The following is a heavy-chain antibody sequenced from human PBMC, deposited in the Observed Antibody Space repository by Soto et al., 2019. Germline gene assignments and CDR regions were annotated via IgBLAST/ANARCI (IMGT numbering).Heavy chain of an antibody. CDR3: ARGTGVTHFDY. V-gene: IGHV1-3*05. Sequence: QVQLVQSGAEEKKPGASVKVSCKASGYTFTSYAMHWVRQAPGQRLEWMGWINAGNGNTKYSQKFQGRVTITRETAASTAYMELSSLRSEDTAVYYCARGTGVTHFDYWGQGTLFSVSS. D-gene: IGHD3-10*01. CDR2: INAGNGNT. J-gene: IGHJ4*02. CDR1: GYTFTSYA.